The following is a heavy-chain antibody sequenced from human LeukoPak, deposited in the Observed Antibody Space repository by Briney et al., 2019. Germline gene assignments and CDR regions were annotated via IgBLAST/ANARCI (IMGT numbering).Heavy chain of an antibody. CDR3: ARGDCSVSGCHGGNWFDP. Sequence: APVKVSCKTSGYTFTGYYIHWVRQAPGQGLEWMGWINPNSGGTNYAQNFQGRVTMTRDTSSSTAHMELTRLRSDNTAVYYCARGDCSVSGCHGGNWFDPWGQGTLVTVSS. V-gene: IGHV1-2*02. J-gene: IGHJ5*02. CDR2: INPNSGGT. CDR1: GYTFTGYY. D-gene: IGHD2-15*01.